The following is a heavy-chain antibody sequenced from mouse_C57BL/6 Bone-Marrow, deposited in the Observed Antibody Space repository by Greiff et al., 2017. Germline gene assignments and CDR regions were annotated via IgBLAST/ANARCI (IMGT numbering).Heavy chain of an antibody. CDR2: ISSGGSYT. J-gene: IGHJ2*01. V-gene: IGHV5-6*01. D-gene: IGHD1-1*01. CDR1: GFTFSSYG. Sequence: EVKLVESGGDLVKPGASLKLSCAASGFTFSSYGMSWVSQTPDKRLEWVATISSGGSYTYYTDNVKGRFTITRDNAKSTVYLQLSSLKSEDTAMXYCARSLLFITTVVATGYWGQGTTLTVSS. CDR3: ARSLLFITTVVATGY.